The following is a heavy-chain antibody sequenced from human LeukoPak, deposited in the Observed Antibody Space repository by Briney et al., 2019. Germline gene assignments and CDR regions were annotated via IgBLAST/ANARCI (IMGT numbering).Heavy chain of an antibody. Sequence: SGPTLVNPTQTLTLTCTFSGFSLTTSGMCVSWIRQPPGKALEWLARIDWDDDKYYSTSLRTRLTISKDTPKNQVVLTMTNMDPVDTATYYCARIRGSRYYFDYWGQGTLVTVSS. J-gene: IGHJ4*02. CDR3: ARIRGSRYYFDY. CDR1: GFSLTTSGMC. D-gene: IGHD6-13*01. CDR2: IDWDDDK. V-gene: IGHV2-70*11.